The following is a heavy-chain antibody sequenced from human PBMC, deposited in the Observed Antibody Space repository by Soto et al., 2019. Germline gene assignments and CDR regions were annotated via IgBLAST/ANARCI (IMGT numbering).Heavy chain of an antibody. D-gene: IGHD1-26*01. J-gene: IGHJ4*02. CDR3: ARRGSGSYYDY. Sequence: EVQLLESGGGLVQPGGSLRLSCAASGFTFSSYVMRWVRQAPVKGLEWVSAISGSGDSTYYADSVKGRFTISRDNSKNMLYLQMNSLRAEDTAVYYCARRGSGSYYDYWGQGTLVTVSS. CDR1: GFTFSSYV. V-gene: IGHV3-23*01. CDR2: ISGSGDST.